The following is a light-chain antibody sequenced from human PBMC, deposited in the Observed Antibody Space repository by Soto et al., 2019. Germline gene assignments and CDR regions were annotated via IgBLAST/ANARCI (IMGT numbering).Light chain of an antibody. Sequence: QSALTQPPSASGSPGQSVTISCTGTSSDVGGYKYVSWYQQHPGKAPKVMIYEVTKRPSGVPDRFSGSKSGNTASLTVSGLQAEYEADYYCSSYAGSNNLNWVFGGGTQLTVL. CDR2: EVT. V-gene: IGLV2-8*01. J-gene: IGLJ3*02. CDR1: SSDVGGYKY. CDR3: SSYAGSNNLNWV.